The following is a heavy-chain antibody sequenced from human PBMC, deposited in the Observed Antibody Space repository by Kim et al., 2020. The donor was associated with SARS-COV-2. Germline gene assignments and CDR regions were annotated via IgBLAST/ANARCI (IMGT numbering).Heavy chain of an antibody. V-gene: IGHV4-4*02. Sequence: SETLSLTCAVSGDSISSSNWWSWVRQPPGKGLEWIGEIYHSGSTNYNPSLKSRVTISVDKSKNQFSLKLSSVTAADTAVYYCARATTYYYDSSGYYYYYYGMDVWGQGTTVTVSS. CDR1: GDSISSSNW. D-gene: IGHD3-22*01. J-gene: IGHJ6*02. CDR3: ARATTYYYDSSGYYYYYYGMDV. CDR2: IYHSGST.